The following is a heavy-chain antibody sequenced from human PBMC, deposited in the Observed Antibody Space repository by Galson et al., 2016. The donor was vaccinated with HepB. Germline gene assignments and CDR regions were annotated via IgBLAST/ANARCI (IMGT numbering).Heavy chain of an antibody. V-gene: IGHV4-31*03. J-gene: IGHJ3*02. CDR1: GGSISSLGHY. CDR3: ARSNYHDTSRAFDI. D-gene: IGHD3-22*01. CDR2: MYYSGNA. Sequence: TLSLTCTVSGGSISSLGHYWTWIRQNTEKGLQWIGYMYYSGNAHYNPSLKSRVIISIDTSKNQFSLKLSSVTAADTAVYFCARSNYHDTSRAFDIWGQGTVITVSS.